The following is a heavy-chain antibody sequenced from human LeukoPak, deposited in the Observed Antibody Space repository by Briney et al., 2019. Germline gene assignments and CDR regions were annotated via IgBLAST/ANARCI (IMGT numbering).Heavy chain of an antibody. J-gene: IGHJ4*02. CDR2: INHSGST. CDR1: GGSLSGYY. V-gene: IGHV4-34*01. Sequence: KPSETLSLTCAVYGGSLSGYYWSWIRQPPGKGLEWIGEINHSGSTNYNPSLKSRVTISVDTSKNQFSLKQSSVTAADTAVYYCARVRPIAARRGGLDYWGQGTLVTVSS. CDR3: ARVRPIAARRGGLDY. D-gene: IGHD6-6*01.